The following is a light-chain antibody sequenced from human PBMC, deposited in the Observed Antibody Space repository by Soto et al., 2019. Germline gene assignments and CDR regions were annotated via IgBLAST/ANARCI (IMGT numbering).Light chain of an antibody. CDR3: QEYNHWPLS. CDR2: AAS. J-gene: IGKJ4*01. CDR1: QDLFTN. Sequence: VRTQAGATLSMTTGERASLSCRPSQDLFTNLSWYQQRPGQATRLLIYAASTRATGVPARFSGSGSETEFTLTITTLQSEDFAVYYCQEYNHWPLSFGVGTKVDIK. V-gene: IGKV3-15*01.